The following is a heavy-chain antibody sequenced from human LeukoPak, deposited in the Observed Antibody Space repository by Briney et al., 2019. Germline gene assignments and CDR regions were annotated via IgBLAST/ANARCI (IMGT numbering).Heavy chain of an antibody. CDR2: IHSSGST. Sequence: SETLSLTCPVSGGSLSNYSWSWIRRPPGKGLEWIGYIHSSGSTNYNPSPESRGTISEDTSKNQVSLELSSVTAADTAVYYCATSRLYYDILTGYYSPDDDAFNIWGQGTMVTVSS. V-gene: IGHV4-59*08. D-gene: IGHD3-9*01. CDR1: GGSLSNYS. J-gene: IGHJ3*02. CDR3: ATSRLYYDILTGYYSPDDDAFNI.